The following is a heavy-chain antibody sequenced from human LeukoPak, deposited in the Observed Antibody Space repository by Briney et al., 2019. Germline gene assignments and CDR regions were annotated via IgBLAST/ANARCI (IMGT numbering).Heavy chain of an antibody. CDR2: ISGSGGST. D-gene: IGHD6-13*01. Sequence: PGGSLRLSCAVSGFTFSSYAMSWVRQAPGKGLEWVSTISGSGGSTYYADSVKGRFTISRDNSKNTLYLQMISLRAEDTAVYYCAKMGGRYIAAAGITFLDCWGQGTLVTVSS. CDR1: GFTFSSYA. J-gene: IGHJ4*02. CDR3: AKMGGRYIAAAGITFLDC. V-gene: IGHV3-23*01.